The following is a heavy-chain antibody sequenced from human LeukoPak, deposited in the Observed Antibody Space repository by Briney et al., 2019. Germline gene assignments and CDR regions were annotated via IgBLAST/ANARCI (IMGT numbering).Heavy chain of an antibody. J-gene: IGHJ4*02. V-gene: IGHV4-34*01. CDR1: GGSFSGYY. CDR3: ARGVLVAGSSHPDY. Sequence: PSETLSLTCAVYGGSFSGYYWSWIRQPPGKGLEWIGEINHSGSTNYNPSLKSRVTISVDTSKNQFSLKLSSVTAADTAVYYCARGVLVAGSSHPDYWGQGTLVTVSS. D-gene: IGHD3-10*01. CDR2: INHSGST.